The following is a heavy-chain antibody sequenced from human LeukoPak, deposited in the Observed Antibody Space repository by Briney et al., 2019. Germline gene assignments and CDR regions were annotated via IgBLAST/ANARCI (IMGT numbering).Heavy chain of an antibody. CDR3: ARRHIPAAFDI. CDR1: GGSFSGYY. J-gene: IGHJ3*02. V-gene: IGHV4-34*01. CDR2: INHSGST. Sequence: SETLSLICAVYGGSFSGYYWSWIRQPPGKGLEWIGEINHSGSTNYNPSLKSRVTISVDTSKNQFSLKLSSVTAADTAVYYCARRHIPAAFDIWGQGTMVTVSS. D-gene: IGHD1-14*01.